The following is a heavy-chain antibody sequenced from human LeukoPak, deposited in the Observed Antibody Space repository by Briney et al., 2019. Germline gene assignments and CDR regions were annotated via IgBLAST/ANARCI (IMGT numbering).Heavy chain of an antibody. V-gene: IGHV3-74*01. CDR2: INSDGSST. Sequence: PGGSLRLSCAASGFTFSSYWMHWVRQAPGKGLVWVSRINSDGSSTSYAGSVKGRFTISRDNAKNTLYLQMNSLRAEDTAVYYCARKGYCSGGSCYSTYFDYWGQGTLVTVSS. CDR3: ARKGYCSGGSCYSTYFDY. CDR1: GFTFSSYW. J-gene: IGHJ4*02. D-gene: IGHD2-15*01.